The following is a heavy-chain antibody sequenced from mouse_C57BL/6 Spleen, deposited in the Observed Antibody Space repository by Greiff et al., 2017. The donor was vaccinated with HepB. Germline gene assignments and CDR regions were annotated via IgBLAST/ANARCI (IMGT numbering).Heavy chain of an antibody. CDR2: MWGDGST. Sequence: QVQLKESGPGLVAPSQSLSITCTVSGFSLTSYGVSWVRQPPGKGLEWLGVMWGDGSTNYHSALISRLSISKDNSKSQVFLKLNSLQTDDTATYYCATHTTVVERDWFAYWGQGTLVTVSA. D-gene: IGHD1-1*01. V-gene: IGHV2-3*01. CDR3: ATHTTVVERDWFAY. J-gene: IGHJ3*01. CDR1: GFSLTSYG.